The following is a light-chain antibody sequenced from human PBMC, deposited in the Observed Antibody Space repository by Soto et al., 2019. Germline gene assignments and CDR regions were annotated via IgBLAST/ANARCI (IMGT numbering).Light chain of an antibody. CDR2: AAT. V-gene: IGKV1-39*01. CDR1: QTISRS. Sequence: DIQMTQSPASLSASLGDKVTIACRTSQTISRSLNWYHHRPGKAPRLLVYAATTLQSGVPSRFSGSGSGTDFNLTISSLQPEDFATYYCQQSFSIPFTFGPGTRWIS. CDR3: QQSFSIPFT. J-gene: IGKJ3*01.